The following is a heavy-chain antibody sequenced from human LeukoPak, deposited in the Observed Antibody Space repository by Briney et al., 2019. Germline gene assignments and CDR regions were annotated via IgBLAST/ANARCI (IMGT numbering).Heavy chain of an antibody. CDR1: GFTFSNYG. J-gene: IGHJ4*02. D-gene: IGHD5-12*01. V-gene: IGHV3-23*01. Sequence: GGTLRLSCAASGFTFSNYGLSWVRQAPGKGLEWVSGITGSGGSTYYADSVKGRFTISRDNSKNTLYLQMNSLRAEDTAVYYCAKDVDIVATTFDYWGLGTLVTVSS. CDR3: AKDVDIVATTFDY. CDR2: ITGSGGST.